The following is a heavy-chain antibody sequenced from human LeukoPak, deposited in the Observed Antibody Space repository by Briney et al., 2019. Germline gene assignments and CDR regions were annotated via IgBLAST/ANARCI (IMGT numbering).Heavy chain of an antibody. CDR2: IRFDGNEK. V-gene: IGHV3-30*02. Sequence: PGGSLRLSCAASGFTFSYYGFHWVRQAPGKGLEWVAFIRFDGNEKYYADSVKGRFTISKDTSRNTLYLQMNSLRAEDTAVYSCAKDQWLVLDYWGQGTLVTVSS. CDR1: GFTFSYYG. D-gene: IGHD6-19*01. CDR3: AKDQWLVLDY. J-gene: IGHJ4*02.